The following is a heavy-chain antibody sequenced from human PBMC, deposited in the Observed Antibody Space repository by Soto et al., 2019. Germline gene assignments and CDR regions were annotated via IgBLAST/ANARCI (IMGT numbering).Heavy chain of an antibody. Sequence: QVQLVQSGAEVKKPGASVKVSYKASGGTFSSYTISWVRQAPGQGLEWMGRIIPILGIANYAQKFQGRVTITADKSTSTAYMELSSLRSEDTAVYYCASGYCSGGSCYHPCGVYYYYYMDVSGNGTTVTVSS. V-gene: IGHV1-69*02. CDR3: ASGYCSGGSCYHPCGVYYYYYMDV. CDR1: GGTFSSYT. CDR2: IIPILGIA. J-gene: IGHJ6*03. D-gene: IGHD2-15*01.